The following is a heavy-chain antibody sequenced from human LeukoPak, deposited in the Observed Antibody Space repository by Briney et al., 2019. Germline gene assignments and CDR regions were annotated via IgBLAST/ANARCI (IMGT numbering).Heavy chain of an antibody. Sequence: GGSLRLSCAASGFTFSSYAMHWVRQAPGKGLEWVAVISYDGSNKYYADSVKGRSTISRDNSKNTLYLQMNSLRAEDTAVYYCARSGGYSYGYSDYWGQGTLVTVSS. J-gene: IGHJ4*02. V-gene: IGHV3-30*04. CDR1: GFTFSSYA. D-gene: IGHD5-18*01. CDR3: ARSGGYSYGYSDY. CDR2: ISYDGSNK.